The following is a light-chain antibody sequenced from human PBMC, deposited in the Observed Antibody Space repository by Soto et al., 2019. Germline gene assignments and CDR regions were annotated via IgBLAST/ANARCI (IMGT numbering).Light chain of an antibody. CDR1: QSVSSSY. V-gene: IGKV3-20*01. CDR3: QQYGRSSWT. J-gene: IGKJ1*01. CDR2: GTS. Sequence: EIVLTQSPGTLSLSPGERATLSCRASQSVSSSYLAWYQQKPGQAPRLLIYGTSSRATAIPDRFSGSGSGTDVTFTSGRLEPEEFAVYYCQQYGRSSWTFDEGTKVEIK.